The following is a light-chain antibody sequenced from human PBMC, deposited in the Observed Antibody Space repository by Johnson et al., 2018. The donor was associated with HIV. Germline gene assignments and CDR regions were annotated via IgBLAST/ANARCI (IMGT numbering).Light chain of an antibody. CDR1: TSNIGNND. V-gene: IGLV1-51*01. Sequence: QSALTQPPSVSAAPGQKVTFSCSGSTSNIGNNDVSWYRHLPGTAPKLLIYDNYKRPSGIPDRFSGSKSGTSATLDITGLQTGDEADYYCGTWDSSLSVYVFATGTKFTVL. CDR3: GTWDSSLSVYV. CDR2: DNY. J-gene: IGLJ1*01.